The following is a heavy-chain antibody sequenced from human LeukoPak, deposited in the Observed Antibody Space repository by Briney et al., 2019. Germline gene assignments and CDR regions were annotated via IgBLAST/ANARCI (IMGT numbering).Heavy chain of an antibody. V-gene: IGHV4-39*01. CDR3: ARPFQDYDKGTFFYFFDF. CDR1: GASVTMGSYY. J-gene: IGHJ4*02. Sequence: SETLSLTCSVSGASVTMGSYYWAWIRQPPGKGLEWIGTFHFSGSTYYNPSLKSRVTISVDTSKNSVSLMLRSVTAADTAVYFCARPFQDYDKGTFFYFFDFWGQGVLVTVSS. CDR2: FHFSGST. D-gene: IGHD3-22*01.